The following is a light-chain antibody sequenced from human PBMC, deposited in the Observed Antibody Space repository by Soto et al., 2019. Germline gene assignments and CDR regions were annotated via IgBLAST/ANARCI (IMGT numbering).Light chain of an antibody. CDR2: EVS. CDR3: SSYAGSNTEV. J-gene: IGLJ1*01. V-gene: IGLV2-8*01. Sequence: QSVLTQPPSASGSPGPSVTISCTGTSSDVGGYNYVSWYQQHPGKAPKLMLYEVSKRPSGVPDRFSGSKSGNTASLTVSGLQAEDEADYYCSSYAGSNTEVFGTGTKLTVL. CDR1: SSDVGGYNY.